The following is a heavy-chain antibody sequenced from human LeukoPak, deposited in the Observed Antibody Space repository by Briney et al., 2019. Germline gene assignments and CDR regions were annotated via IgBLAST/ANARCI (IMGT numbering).Heavy chain of an antibody. CDR3: ARDFYYDSSGYYYDFDY. CDR2: IKQDGSEK. V-gene: IGHV3-7*01. CDR1: GFTFSSYW. D-gene: IGHD3-22*01. J-gene: IGHJ4*02. Sequence: GGSLRLSCAASGFTFSSYWMSWVRQAPGKGLEWVANIKQDGSEKYYVDSVKGRFTISRDNAKNSLYLQMNSLRAEDTAVYYCARDFYYDSSGYYYDFDYWGQGTLVTVSS.